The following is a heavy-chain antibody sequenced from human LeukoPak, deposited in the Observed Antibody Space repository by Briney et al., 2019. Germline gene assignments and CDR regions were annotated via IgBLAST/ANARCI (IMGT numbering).Heavy chain of an antibody. J-gene: IGHJ4*02. CDR3: AREYYDSSGRRIDY. CDR1: GYTFTGYY. CDR2: INPNSGGT. D-gene: IGHD3-22*01. V-gene: IGHV1-2*02. Sequence: ASVKVSCKASGYTFTGYYMHWVRQAPGQGLEWMGWINPNSGGTNYAQKFQGRVTMTRDTSTSTAYMELSRLRSDDTAVYYCAREYYDSSGRRIDYWGQGTLVTVSS.